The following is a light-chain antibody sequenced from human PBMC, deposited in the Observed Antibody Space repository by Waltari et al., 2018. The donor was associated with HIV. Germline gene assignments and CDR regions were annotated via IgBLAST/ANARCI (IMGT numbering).Light chain of an antibody. CDR1: SSDVGGYTH. V-gene: IGLV2-11*01. CDR2: DVS. CDR3: CSYAGNYTFV. J-gene: IGLJ2*01. Sequence: QSALTQPRSVSGSPGQSVNISCTGTSSDVGGYTHVPWYQQHPGKAPKFMIYDVSKRPSGVPDRFSGSKSGNTASLTISGLQAEDEADYYCCSYAGNYTFVFGGGTKLTVL.